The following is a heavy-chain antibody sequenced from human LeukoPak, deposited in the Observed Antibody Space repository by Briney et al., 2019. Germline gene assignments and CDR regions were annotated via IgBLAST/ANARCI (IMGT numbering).Heavy chain of an antibody. V-gene: IGHV3-23*01. D-gene: IGHD5-18*01. Sequence: GGSLRLSCAASGYTFSSYAMSWVRQAPGEGLEWGSAISGSGGSTYYADSVKGRFTISRDNSKNTLSLQMNSLRVEDTAIYYCAKNVMVKRYFDSWGQGTLVTVSS. CDR1: GYTFSSYA. CDR2: ISGSGGST. CDR3: AKNVMVKRYFDS. J-gene: IGHJ4*02.